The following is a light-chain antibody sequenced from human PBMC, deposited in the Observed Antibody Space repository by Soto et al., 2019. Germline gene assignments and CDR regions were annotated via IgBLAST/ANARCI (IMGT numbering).Light chain of an antibody. CDR1: SSDVGGYNY. CDR2: DVS. V-gene: IGLV2-14*01. Sequence: QSALTQPASVSGSPGQSITISCTGTSSDVGGYNYVSWYQQLPGKAPKLMIYDVSDRPSGVSNRLSGSKSGNTASLTISGLQAEDEADYYCSSYTSSSLYVFGTGTKVTVL. CDR3: SSYTSSSLYV. J-gene: IGLJ1*01.